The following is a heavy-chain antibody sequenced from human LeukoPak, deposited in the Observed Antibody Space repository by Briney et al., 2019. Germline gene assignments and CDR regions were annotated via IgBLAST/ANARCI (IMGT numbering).Heavy chain of an antibody. J-gene: IGHJ3*02. CDR2: INPKRGDT. D-gene: IGHD2-15*01. Sequence: ASVKVSCKASGYTFTAYYMHWVRQAPGLGLEWMGWINPKRGDTKYGQNFQGRVTMTRDTSISTVYMDLSSLRSDDTAVYYCARDDGAADDNAFDIWGQGTMVTASS. CDR3: ARDDGAADDNAFDI. V-gene: IGHV1-2*02. CDR1: GYTFTAYY.